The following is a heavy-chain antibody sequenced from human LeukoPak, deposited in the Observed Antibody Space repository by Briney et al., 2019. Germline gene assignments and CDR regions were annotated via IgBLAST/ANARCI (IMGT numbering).Heavy chain of an antibody. CDR3: ASLTTVTQGYFDS. CDR2: IYYSGST. CDR1: GGSISSYY. D-gene: IGHD4-17*01. Sequence: PSETLSLTCTVSGGSISSYYWSWIREPPGKGLEWIGYIYYSGSTNYNPSLKSRLTISVDASKNQFSLKLSSVTATDTAVYYCASLTTVTQGYFDSWGQGTLVTVSS. J-gene: IGHJ4*02. V-gene: IGHV4-59*08.